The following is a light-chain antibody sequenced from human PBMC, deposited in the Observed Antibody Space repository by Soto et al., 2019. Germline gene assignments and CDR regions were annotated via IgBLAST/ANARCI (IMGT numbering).Light chain of an antibody. J-gene: IGKJ4*01. CDR3: QQYGSLPIT. V-gene: IGKV3-20*01. Sequence: EIVLTQSPGTLSLSPGERATLSCRASQSVSSSYLAWYQQKPGQAPRLLIYGASSRATGFPDRFSGSGSGTDFTLTISRLEPEDFAVYYCQQYGSLPITFGGGTKVEIK. CDR1: QSVSSSY. CDR2: GAS.